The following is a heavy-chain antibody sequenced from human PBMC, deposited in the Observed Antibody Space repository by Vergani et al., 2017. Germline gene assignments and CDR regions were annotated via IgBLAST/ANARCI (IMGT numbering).Heavy chain of an antibody. CDR3: AKERYSGTYSGKYFDY. CDR1: GFTFSSYA. Sequence: VQLVESGGNLVQPGGSLRLSCAASGFTFSSYAMSWVRQAPGKGLEWVSGISGSGDSTYYADSVKGRFTTTRDNSKNTLYLQMNSLRAEDTAVYYCAKERYSGTYSGKYFDYWGQGTLVTVSS. CDR2: ISGSGDST. D-gene: IGHD1-26*01. V-gene: IGHV3-23*04. J-gene: IGHJ4*02.